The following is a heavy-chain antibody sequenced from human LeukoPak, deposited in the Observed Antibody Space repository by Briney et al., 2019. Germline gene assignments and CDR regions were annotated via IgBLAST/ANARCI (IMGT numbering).Heavy chain of an antibody. CDR2: ISWNGGSI. J-gene: IGHJ5*02. Sequence: GGSLRLSCAASGFTFDDYAMHWVRKAPGKGLEWVSGISWNGGSIGYADSVKGRFTISRDNAKNSLYLQMNSLRAEDTALYYCAKASYSGYDRGWFDPWGQGTLVTVSS. V-gene: IGHV3-9*01. CDR1: GFTFDDYA. CDR3: AKASYSGYDRGWFDP. D-gene: IGHD5-12*01.